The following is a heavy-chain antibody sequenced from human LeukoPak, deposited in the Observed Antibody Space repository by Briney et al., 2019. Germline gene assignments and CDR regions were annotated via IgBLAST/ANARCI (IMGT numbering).Heavy chain of an antibody. CDR2: ISAYNGNT. CDR3: ARILGYCSSTSCGSRTYGAWYDY. J-gene: IGHJ4*02. D-gene: IGHD2-2*01. V-gene: IGHV1-18*01. CDR1: GYTFTSYG. Sequence: ASVKVSCKASGYTFTSYGISWVRQAPGQGLEWMGWISAYNGNTNYAQKLQARVTMTTDTSTSTAYMELRSLRSDDTAVYYCARILGYCSSTSCGSRTYGAWYDYWGQGTLVTVSS.